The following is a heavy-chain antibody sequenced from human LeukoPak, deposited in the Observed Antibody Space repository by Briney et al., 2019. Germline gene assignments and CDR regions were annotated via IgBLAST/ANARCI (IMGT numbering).Heavy chain of an antibody. Sequence: GGSLRLSCAGSGFTDSGLTFSSGWMSWVRQPPGKGLEWVANINQDTIKKYYLDSVKGRFTISRDHAKNSLYLQMNSLRAEDTAVYFCASSPNWNEAEYYFEHWGRGTLVIVAS. CDR3: ASSPNWNEAEYYFEH. J-gene: IGHJ4*02. V-gene: IGHV3-7*01. CDR1: GFTDSGLTFSSGW. D-gene: IGHD1-1*01. CDR2: INQDTIKK.